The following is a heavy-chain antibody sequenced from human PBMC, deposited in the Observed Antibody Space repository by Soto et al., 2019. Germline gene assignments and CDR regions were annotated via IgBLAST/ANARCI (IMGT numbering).Heavy chain of an antibody. Sequence: QVQLVQSGAEVKKPGASVKVSCKASGYTFTSYYMHWVRQAPGQGLEWMGIINPVDGSIRYAQTFQGRLTMTRDTSTSTVYMELSSLRSEDTAVYYCARDLPLTTPTWRYYYGMDVWGQGTTVTVFS. CDR1: GYTFTSYY. CDR2: INPVDGSI. J-gene: IGHJ6*02. CDR3: ARDLPLTTPTWRYYYGMDV. D-gene: IGHD2-15*01. V-gene: IGHV1-46*01.